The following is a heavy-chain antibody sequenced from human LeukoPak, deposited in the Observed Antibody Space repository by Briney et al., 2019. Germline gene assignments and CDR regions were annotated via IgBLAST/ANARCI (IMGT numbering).Heavy chain of an antibody. CDR1: GGSFSSSTFY. D-gene: IGHD6-25*01. J-gene: IGHJ4*02. CDR2: IYYSGSS. CDR3: ARTTAVAAPFDY. Sequence: KSLETLSLTCTVSGGSFSSSTFYCAWIRQSPGKGLEWVGSIYYSGSSFYNPSLESRVTISVDTSKNQFSLKLTSLTAADTAVYYCARTTAVAAPFDYWGQGTLVTVSS. V-gene: IGHV4-39*07.